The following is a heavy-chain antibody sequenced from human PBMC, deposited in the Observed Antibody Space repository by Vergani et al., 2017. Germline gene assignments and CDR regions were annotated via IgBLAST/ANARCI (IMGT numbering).Heavy chain of an antibody. CDR1: GFTFSSYA. J-gene: IGHJ1*01. CDR2: ISGSGGST. V-gene: IGHV3-23*01. D-gene: IGHD1-26*01. CDR3: AKDRLGGSYISQH. Sequence: EVQLLESGGGLVQPGGSLRLSCAASGFTFSSYAISWVRQAPGKGLEWVSAISGSGGSTYYADSVKGRFTISRDNSKNTLYLQMNSLRAEDTAVYYCAKDRLGGSYISQHWGQGTLVTVSS.